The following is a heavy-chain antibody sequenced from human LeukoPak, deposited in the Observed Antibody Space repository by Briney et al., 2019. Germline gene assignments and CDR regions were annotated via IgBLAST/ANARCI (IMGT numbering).Heavy chain of an antibody. V-gene: IGHV4-34*01. Sequence: SETLSLTCAVYGGSFSGYYWTWIRQPPGKGLEWIGEIDHSESANHSPSLKSRLTMSVDTSKSQFSLRLNSVTAADTATYYCARRYSSGFYYFDYWGQGALVTVSS. CDR1: GGSFSGYY. D-gene: IGHD6-19*01. J-gene: IGHJ4*02. CDR2: IDHSESA. CDR3: ARRYSSGFYYFDY.